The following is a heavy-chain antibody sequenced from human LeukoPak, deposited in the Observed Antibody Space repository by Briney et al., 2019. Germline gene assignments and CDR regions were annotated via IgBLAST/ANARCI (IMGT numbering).Heavy chain of an antibody. CDR1: GGSIGSSTYY. Sequence: SETLSLTCTVSGGSIGSSTYYWGWIRQPPGKGLEWIGSIFHGGSTYYNPSLKSRGTMSLDTTENQLSLKLRTVTAADTAVYYCARTRVTMTVVVIPPYFDYWGQGTLVTVSS. CDR3: ARTRVTMTVVVIPPYFDY. CDR2: IFHGGST. J-gene: IGHJ4*02. V-gene: IGHV4-39*07. D-gene: IGHD3-22*01.